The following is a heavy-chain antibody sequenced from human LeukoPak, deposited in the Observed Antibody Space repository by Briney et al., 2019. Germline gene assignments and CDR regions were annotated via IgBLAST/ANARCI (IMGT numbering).Heavy chain of an antibody. CDR3: ASDSIVHSSGWYPYYFDY. Sequence: GGSLRLSCAASGFTFSSYSMNWVRQAPGKGLEGVSSISSSSSDIYYADSVKGLFTISRHNAKNSMYLQMNSLSAEETDVYYCASDSIVHSSGWYPYYFDYWGKGTLVTVSS. CDR2: ISSSSSDI. V-gene: IGHV3-21*01. CDR1: GFTFSSYS. D-gene: IGHD6-19*01. J-gene: IGHJ4*02.